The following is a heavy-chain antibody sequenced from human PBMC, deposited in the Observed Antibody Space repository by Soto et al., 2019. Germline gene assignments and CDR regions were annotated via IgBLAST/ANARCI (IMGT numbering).Heavy chain of an antibody. Sequence: SETLSLTCGVSGDSISSNNWWNWVRQPPGRGLEWIGEIHHSGSTNYNPSLKSRVTISVDKSKNQFSLKLNSVTAADTAVYYCARARQYCSSSSCYLDPWGQGTLVTVSS. CDR2: IHHSGST. CDR3: ARARQYCSSSSCYLDP. J-gene: IGHJ5*02. V-gene: IGHV4-4*02. CDR1: GDSISSNNW. D-gene: IGHD2-2*01.